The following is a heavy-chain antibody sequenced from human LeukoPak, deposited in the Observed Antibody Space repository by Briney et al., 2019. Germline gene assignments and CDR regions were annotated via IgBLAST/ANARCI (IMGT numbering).Heavy chain of an antibody. J-gene: IGHJ5*02. CDR1: GGSISSYY. V-gene: IGHV4-59*01. CDR2: IYYSGST. CDR3: ARAQGDFWSGSCWFDP. D-gene: IGHD3-3*01. Sequence: SETLSLTCTVSGGSISSYYWSWVRQPPGKGLEWIGYIYYSGSTNYNPSLKSRVTISVDTSKNQFSLKLSSVTAADTAVYYCARAQGDFWSGSCWFDPWGQGTLVTVPP.